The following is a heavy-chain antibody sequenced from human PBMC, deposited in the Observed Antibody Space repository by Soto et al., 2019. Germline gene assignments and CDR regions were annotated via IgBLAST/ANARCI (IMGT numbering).Heavy chain of an antibody. CDR1: GVTFSTYA. CDR3: AVGRHKTSGSNAWFDP. D-gene: IGHD3-22*01. J-gene: IGHJ5*02. CDR2: ISNTGGAT. V-gene: IGHV3-23*01. Sequence: EVQLLESGGGLVQPGGSLRLSCAASGVTFSTYAMNWVRQAPGKGLEWVSTISNTGGATFYAGSVKGRFTISRDNSKNTLYLHMNSLRAYDSAIYFCAVGRHKTSGSNAWFDPWGRGTLVTVSS.